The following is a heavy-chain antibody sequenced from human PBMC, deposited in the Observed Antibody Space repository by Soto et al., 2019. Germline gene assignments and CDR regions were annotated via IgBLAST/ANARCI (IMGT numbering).Heavy chain of an antibody. CDR2: ISRSSSTT. V-gene: IGHV3-48*02. CDR3: ASSSDYYDSSGYYVLYFDY. D-gene: IGHD3-22*01. Sequence: PGGSLRLSCAASGFTFSSYSMNWVRQAPGKGPEWVSYISRSSSTTYYADSVKGRFTISRDNAKSSLYLQMNSPRDEDTALYYCASSSDYYDSSGYYVLYFDYWRQGNMVTVSS. CDR1: GFTFSSYS. J-gene: IGHJ4*02.